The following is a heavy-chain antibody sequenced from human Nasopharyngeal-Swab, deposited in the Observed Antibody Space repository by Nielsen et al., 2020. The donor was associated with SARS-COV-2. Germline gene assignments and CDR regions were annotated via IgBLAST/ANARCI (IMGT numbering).Heavy chain of an antibody. CDR1: GFTFSSYA. D-gene: IGHD5-18*01. V-gene: IGHV3-30-3*01. J-gene: IGHJ4*02. CDR3: ASLLTAMANDY. Sequence: GESLKISCAASGFTFSSYAMHWVRQAPGKGLEWVAVISYDGSNKYYADSVKGRFTISRDNSKNTLYLQMNSLRAEDTAVYYCASLLTAMANDYWGQGTLATVSS. CDR2: ISYDGSNK.